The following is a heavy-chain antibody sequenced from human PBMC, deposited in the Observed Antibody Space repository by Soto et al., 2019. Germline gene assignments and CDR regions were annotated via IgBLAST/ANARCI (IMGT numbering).Heavy chain of an antibody. CDR3: ARVLKVGANGWVFAG. D-gene: IGHD1-26*01. CDR1: GFTFDNYA. V-gene: IGHV3-23*01. J-gene: IGHJ4*02. CDR2: IRDSGGNK. Sequence: EVQLLESGGGLVQPGGSLRLSCAASGFTFDNYAMPWVRQAPGKGLEWVATIRDSGGNKYYADSVKGRFTISRDNSKNTLNRQMSSLRSEDTAVYYCARVLKVGANGWVFAGGGQGPLLTVPS.